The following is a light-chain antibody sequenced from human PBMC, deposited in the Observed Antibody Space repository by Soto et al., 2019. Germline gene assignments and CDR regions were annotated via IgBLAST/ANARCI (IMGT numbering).Light chain of an antibody. CDR2: AAS. Sequence: DIPMTQSPSSLSAFVGDRVTITCRASQTISTYLNWYQHKPGKAPNLLIFAASRLQTGVPSRFSGSGSGTDFTLTISSLQPKDFATYYCQQSFSIPVTFGPGTKVDVK. CDR3: QQSFSIPVT. CDR1: QTISTY. V-gene: IGKV1-39*01. J-gene: IGKJ3*01.